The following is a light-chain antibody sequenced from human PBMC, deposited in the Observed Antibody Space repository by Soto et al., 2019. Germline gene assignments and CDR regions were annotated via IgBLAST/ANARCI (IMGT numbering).Light chain of an antibody. Sequence: QSALTQPPSASGSPGQPVTISCTGTSSDVGAYNYVSWYQQHPGKAPKLMIYDVSKRPSGVPDRFSGSKSANTASLTVSGLQAEDEADYYCTSYAGSNVVIFGGGTKRTVL. J-gene: IGLJ2*01. V-gene: IGLV2-8*01. CDR2: DVS. CDR3: TSYAGSNVVI. CDR1: SSDVGAYNY.